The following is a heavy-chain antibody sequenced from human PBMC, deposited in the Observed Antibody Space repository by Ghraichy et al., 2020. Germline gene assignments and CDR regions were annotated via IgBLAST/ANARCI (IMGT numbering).Heavy chain of an antibody. V-gene: IGHV1-2*02. CDR2: INPNSGGT. D-gene: IGHD3-10*02. CDR3: ARDPAYDRAIFDY. CDR1: GYTFTGYY. J-gene: IGHJ4*02. Sequence: ASVKVSCKASGYTFTGYYMHWVRQAPGQGLEWMGWINPNSGGTNYAQKFQGRVTMTRDTSISTAYMELSRLRSDDTAVYYCARDPAYDRAIFDYWGQGTLVTVSS.